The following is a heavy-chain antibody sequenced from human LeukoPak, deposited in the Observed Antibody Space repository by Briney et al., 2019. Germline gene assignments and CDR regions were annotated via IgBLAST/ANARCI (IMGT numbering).Heavy chain of an antibody. CDR2: INSDGSST. CDR1: GFPFSSYS. Sequence: PGGALRLSCAASGFPFSSYSMHWVRQAPGKGLVWVSRINSDGSSTIYADSVKGRFTISKDNAKNTLYLQMNGLRAEDTAIYYCTRNWIHDSWGQGTLVTVSS. CDR3: TRNWIHDS. J-gene: IGHJ5*02. V-gene: IGHV3-74*01. D-gene: IGHD5-18*01.